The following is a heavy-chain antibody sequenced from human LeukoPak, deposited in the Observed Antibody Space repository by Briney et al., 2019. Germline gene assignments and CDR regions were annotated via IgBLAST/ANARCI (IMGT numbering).Heavy chain of an antibody. CDR1: GFTFSSYW. D-gene: IGHD3-16*01. CDR2: ISYDGSNK. J-gene: IGHJ4*02. V-gene: IGHV3-30*18. Sequence: PGGSLRLSCAASGFTFSSYWMSWVRQAPGKGLEWMAVISYDGSNKYYADSVKGRFTISRDNSKNTLYLQMNSLRAEDTAVYYCAKGITSPGYYFDYWGQGTLVTVSS. CDR3: AKGITSPGYYFDY.